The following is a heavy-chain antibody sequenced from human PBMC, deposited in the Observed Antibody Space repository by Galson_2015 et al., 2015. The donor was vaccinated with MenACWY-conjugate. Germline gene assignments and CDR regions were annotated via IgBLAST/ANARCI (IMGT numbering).Heavy chain of an antibody. V-gene: IGHV3-21*01. CDR3: AVHSSSWYHYYLDI. J-gene: IGHJ6*03. CDR2: ISSSSSSV. Sequence: SLRLACAASGFTFSRYTLNWVRQAPGKGLEWVSAISSSSSSVYYADSVMGRFTISRDNAKNSLFLQMDGLRAEDTAVYYCAVHSSSWYHYYLDIWGQGTTVTVSS. CDR1: GFTFSRYT. D-gene: IGHD6-13*01.